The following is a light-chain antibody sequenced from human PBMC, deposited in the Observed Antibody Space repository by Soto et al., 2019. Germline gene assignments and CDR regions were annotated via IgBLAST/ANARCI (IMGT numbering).Light chain of an antibody. CDR1: QSVSSSY. CDR2: GAP. Sequence: EIVLTQSPGTLSLSPGERATLSCRASQSVSSSYLAWYQQKPGQAPRLLIYGAPIRATGISDRFSGSGSGTDFTLTISRLGPEDFAVYYCQQYGTSLWTFGQGTKVDIK. J-gene: IGKJ1*01. CDR3: QQYGTSLWT. V-gene: IGKV3-20*01.